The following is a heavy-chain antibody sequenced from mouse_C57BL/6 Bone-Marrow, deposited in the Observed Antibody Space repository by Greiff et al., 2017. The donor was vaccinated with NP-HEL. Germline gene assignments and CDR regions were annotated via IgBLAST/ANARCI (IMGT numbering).Heavy chain of an antibody. CDR1: GYTFTSYW. CDR2: IYPGNSDT. Sequence: VHVKQSGTVLARPGASVKMSCKTSGYTFTSYWMHWVKQRPGQGLEWIGAIYPGNSDTSYNQKFKGKAKLTAVTSASTAYMELSSLTNEDSAVYYGTRRKVVATHWDCDVWGTGTTVTVAS. V-gene: IGHV1-5*01. J-gene: IGHJ1*03. D-gene: IGHD1-1*01. CDR3: TRRKVVATHWDCDV.